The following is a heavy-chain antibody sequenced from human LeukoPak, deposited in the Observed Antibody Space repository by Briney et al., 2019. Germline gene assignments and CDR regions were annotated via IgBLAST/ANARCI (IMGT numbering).Heavy chain of an antibody. V-gene: IGHV3-74*01. CDR2: INSDGSTT. CDR3: TRRVSATRWFDP. J-gene: IGHJ5*02. CDR1: GFTLSSHW. D-gene: IGHD2-15*01. Sequence: GGSLRLSCAASGFTLSSHWTHWVRHTPGKWLVWVSRINSDGSTTNYADSVKGRFTISRDNAENTLYLQMNSLRVEDTAVYYCTRRVSATRWFDPWGQGTLVTVSS.